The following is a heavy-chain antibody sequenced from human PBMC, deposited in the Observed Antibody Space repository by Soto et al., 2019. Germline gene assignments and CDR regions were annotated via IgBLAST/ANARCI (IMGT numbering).Heavy chain of an antibody. CDR2: LDGRGGIT. CDR3: VKNSGWFNT. D-gene: IGHD3-10*01. Sequence: QLLQSGGGLVQPGGSLTFPCAAPGFTLGPTDRGWVRQAPGEGLEWVSTLDGRGGITYYEDPVKARLTSSRDNSRNTVYLQMNSLRGDDTALYYCVKNSGWFNTWGQGALVTVSS. CDR1: GFTLGPTD. V-gene: IGHV3-23*01. J-gene: IGHJ5*02.